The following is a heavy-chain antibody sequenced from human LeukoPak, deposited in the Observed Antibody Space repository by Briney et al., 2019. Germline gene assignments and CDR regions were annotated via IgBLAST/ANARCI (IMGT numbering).Heavy chain of an antibody. CDR2: INGAGDNT. CDR1: GYVFSSHG. V-gene: IGHV3-23*01. D-gene: IGHD3-3*01. J-gene: IGHJ4*02. Sequence: GGSLRLSRGASGYVFSSHGLTWVRQAPGKGLEWVANINGAGDNTVYAETVRGRFSIFRDNSKNMVYLEMNSLRAEDTATYFCTKVSVCFGCYFDYWGQGALVTVSS. CDR3: TKVSVCFGCYFDY.